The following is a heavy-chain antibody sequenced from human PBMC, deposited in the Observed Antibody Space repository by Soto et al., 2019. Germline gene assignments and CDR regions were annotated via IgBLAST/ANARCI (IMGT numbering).Heavy chain of an antibody. J-gene: IGHJ6*02. CDR3: AKGGAIVAAGTRFYLYNAMDV. D-gene: IGHD1-26*01. Sequence: QVQLVPSGTEVKRPGDSVKVSCKASGYTFTGYYVHWVRQAPGQGLEWMGWLNTNSGDTYLAQRFQGGVTMNRDTSIGTAYMELRGLTSDDTAEYYCAKGGAIVAAGTRFYLYNAMDVWGQGTTVTVSS. V-gene: IGHV1-2*02. CDR2: LNTNSGDT. CDR1: GYTFTGYY.